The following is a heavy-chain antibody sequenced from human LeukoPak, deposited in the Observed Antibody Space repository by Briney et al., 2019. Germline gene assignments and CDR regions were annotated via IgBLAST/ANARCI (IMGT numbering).Heavy chain of an antibody. J-gene: IGHJ3*02. D-gene: IGHD3-22*01. CDR1: GFTFSSYA. V-gene: IGHV3-30-3*01. CDR3: ARVVVPYDAFDI. Sequence: GRSLRLSCAASGFTFSSYAMHWVRQAPGKGLEWVAVISYDGSNKYYADSVKGRFTISRDNSKNTLYLQMNSLRAEDTAVYYCARVVVPYDAFDIWGQGTMVTVSS. CDR2: ISYDGSNK.